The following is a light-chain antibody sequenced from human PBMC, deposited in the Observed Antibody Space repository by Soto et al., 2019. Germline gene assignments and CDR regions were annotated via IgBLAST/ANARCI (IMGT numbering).Light chain of an antibody. Sequence: QSVLTQPPSVSAAPGQKVTLSCSGSSSNIGNNYVSWYQPLPGTAPKLLIYDNNERPSGIPDRFSGSKSGTSDTLGITGLQTGDEADYYCGTWDSSLSAVVFGGGTKLTVL. CDR3: GTWDSSLSAVV. V-gene: IGLV1-51*01. CDR2: DNN. CDR1: SSNIGNNY. J-gene: IGLJ2*01.